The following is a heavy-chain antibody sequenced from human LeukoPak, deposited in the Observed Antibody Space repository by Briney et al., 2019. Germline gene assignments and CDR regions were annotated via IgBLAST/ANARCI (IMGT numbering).Heavy chain of an antibody. CDR2: ISAYNGNT. Sequence: ASVKVSCKASGYTFTSYGISWVRQAPGQGLEWMGWISAYNGNTNYAQKLQGRVTMTTDTSTSTAYMELRSLRSDDTSVYYCAIEGRDSSGWDTYNWFDPWGQGTLVTVSS. J-gene: IGHJ5*02. V-gene: IGHV1-18*01. CDR3: AIEGRDSSGWDTYNWFDP. CDR1: GYTFTSYG. D-gene: IGHD6-19*01.